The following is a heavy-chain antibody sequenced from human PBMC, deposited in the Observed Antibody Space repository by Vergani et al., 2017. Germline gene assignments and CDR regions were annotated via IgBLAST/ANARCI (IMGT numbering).Heavy chain of an antibody. Sequence: VQLVESGGGLVKPGGSLRLSCAASGFTFSDYYMSWIRQAPGKGLEWVSYISSSSSYTNYADSVKGRFTISRDNAKNSLYLQMNSLRAEDTAVYYCSRHQEKDCSGGSCKNPTHYYYYYGMDVWGQGTTVTVSS. D-gene: IGHD2-15*01. J-gene: IGHJ6*02. CDR3: SRHQEKDCSGGSCKNPTHYYYYYGMDV. CDR1: GFTFSDYY. CDR2: ISSSSSYT. V-gene: IGHV3-11*06.